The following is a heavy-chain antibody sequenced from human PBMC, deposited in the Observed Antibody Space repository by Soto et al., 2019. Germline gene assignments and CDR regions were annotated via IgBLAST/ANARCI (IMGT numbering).Heavy chain of an antibody. Sequence: EVQLVESGGSLVQPGGSRRLSCAASGFTFSNYWMTWVRQTPGKGLEWVANIGPGGREKNYVGSVKGRFTSSRDNAKNALYLQMNSLRAEDTAVYFCAREIAVAGGSYFDCWGQGLLVTVSS. CDR3: AREIAVAGGSYFDC. CDR1: GFTFSNYW. D-gene: IGHD6-19*01. CDR2: IGPGGREK. V-gene: IGHV3-7*01. J-gene: IGHJ4*02.